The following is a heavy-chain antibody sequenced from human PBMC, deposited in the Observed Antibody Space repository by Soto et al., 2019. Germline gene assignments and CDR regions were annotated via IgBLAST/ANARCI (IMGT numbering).Heavy chain of an antibody. V-gene: IGHV3-30*01. Sequence: QVQLVESGGGVVQRGRSLRLSCAASRFTFSSYAMHWVRQAPGKGLEWVAVISNDGRNKYYADSVKGRFTISRDNSKNALFLQMHSLTAEDTAVYYCGRDILAGVDIAMVIYYGGQGTLVTVFS. D-gene: IGHD5-18*01. CDR1: RFTFSSYA. CDR3: GRDILAGVDIAMVIYY. J-gene: IGHJ4*02. CDR2: ISNDGRNK.